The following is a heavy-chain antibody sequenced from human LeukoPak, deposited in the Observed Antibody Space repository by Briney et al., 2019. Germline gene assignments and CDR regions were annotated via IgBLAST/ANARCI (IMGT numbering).Heavy chain of an antibody. V-gene: IGHV4-39*01. J-gene: IGHJ6*01. Sequence: SETLSLTCTVSGGSISISNYYWGWIRQPPGEGLEWIGSIFYSGSADYTPSLRSRATISVDTSKNQFSLKLSSVTAADTAVYYCARHKPRPRDLGATKDYYYYGMDVWGQGTTVTVSS. CDR1: GGSISISNYY. D-gene: IGHD1-26*01. CDR3: ARHKPRPRDLGATKDYYYYGMDV. CDR2: IFYSGSA.